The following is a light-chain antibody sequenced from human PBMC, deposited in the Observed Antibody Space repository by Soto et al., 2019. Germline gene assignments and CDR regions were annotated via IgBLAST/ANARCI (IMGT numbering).Light chain of an antibody. CDR2: AAS. V-gene: IGKV1-6*01. J-gene: IGKJ1*01. Sequence: AIQMTQSPSSLSASVGDRVAISCRASQDIRNTLAWYQQKPGEAPKLLIFAASNLQSGVPSRFSVSGSVTDFTLAITGLQPEDLATYYCLQYYNCSWTFGQGTKVEVK. CDR3: LQYYNCSWT. CDR1: QDIRNT.